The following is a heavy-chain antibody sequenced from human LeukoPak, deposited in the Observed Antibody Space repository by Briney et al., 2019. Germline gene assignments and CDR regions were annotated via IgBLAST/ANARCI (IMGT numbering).Heavy chain of an antibody. CDR2: IIPIFGTA. D-gene: IGHD4-17*01. V-gene: IGHV1-69*13. Sequence: SVKVSCKASGYTFTSYYMHWVRQAPGQGLEWMGGIIPIFGTANYAQKFQGRVTITADESTSTAYMELSSLRSEDTAVYYCASYGGYGDYVDYYYGMDVWGQGTTVTVSS. CDR1: GYTFTSYY. CDR3: ASYGGYGDYVDYYYGMDV. J-gene: IGHJ6*02.